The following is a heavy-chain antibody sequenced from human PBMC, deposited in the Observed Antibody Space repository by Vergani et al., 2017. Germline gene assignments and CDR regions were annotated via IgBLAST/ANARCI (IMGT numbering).Heavy chain of an antibody. D-gene: IGHD3-22*01. V-gene: IGHV1-46*01. CDR1: GYTFTSYY. CDR2: INPSGGST. J-gene: IGHJ4*02. Sequence: QVQLVQSGAEVKKPGASVKVSCKASGYTFTSYYMHWVRQAPGQGLEWMGIINPSGGSTSYAQKFQGRVTILADESTSTAYMELSSVRSEDTAVYYCARSSGYYSYYFDFWCQGTLVTFSS. CDR3: ARSSGYYSYYFDF.